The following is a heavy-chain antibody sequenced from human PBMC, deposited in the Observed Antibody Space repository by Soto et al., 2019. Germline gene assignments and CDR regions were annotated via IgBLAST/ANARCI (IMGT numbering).Heavy chain of an antibody. CDR2: IKSKTDGGTT. CDR3: TTLRYFDWTWGY. V-gene: IGHV3-15*07. CDR1: GFTFSNAW. Sequence: EVQLVESGGGLVKPGGSLRLSCAASGFTFSNAWMNWVRQAPGKGLEWVGRIKSKTDGGTTDYAAPVKGRFTITRDDSKERLYLQMNSLKAEDTAVYYCTTLRYFDWTWGYWGQGTLVTVSS. D-gene: IGHD3-9*01. J-gene: IGHJ4*02.